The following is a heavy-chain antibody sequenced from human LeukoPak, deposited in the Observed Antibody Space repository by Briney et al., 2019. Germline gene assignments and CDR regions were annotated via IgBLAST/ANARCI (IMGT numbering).Heavy chain of an antibody. V-gene: IGHV3-23*01. CDR3: ATPRGYSYGRLDY. CDR2: ISATDGRT. J-gene: IGHJ4*02. CDR1: GFTFSSYA. Sequence: PGGSLRLSCAASGFTFSSYAMSWVRQAPGKGLEWVSGISATDGRTFYADSVKGRFTISRDNSKNTLFLQMNSLRAEDTAVYYCATPRGYSYGRLDYWGQGTLVTVSS. D-gene: IGHD5-18*01.